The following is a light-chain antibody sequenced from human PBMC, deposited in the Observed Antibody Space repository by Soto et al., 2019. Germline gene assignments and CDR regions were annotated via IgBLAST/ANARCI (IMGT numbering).Light chain of an antibody. CDR1: SSNIGAGYD. Sequence: QSVLTQPPSVSGAPGQRVTVSCTGSSSNIGAGYDVHWYHQLPGTAPKLLIYGNNNRPSGVPDRFSGSKSGTSASLAITGLQAEDEADYYCQSYDSRLSAVVFGGGTKVTVL. J-gene: IGLJ2*01. CDR2: GNN. V-gene: IGLV1-40*01. CDR3: QSYDSRLSAVV.